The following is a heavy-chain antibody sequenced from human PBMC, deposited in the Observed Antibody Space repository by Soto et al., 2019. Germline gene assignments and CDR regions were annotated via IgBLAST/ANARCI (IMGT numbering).Heavy chain of an antibody. D-gene: IGHD3-22*01. J-gene: IGHJ4*02. CDR1: EGNSRNGGYY. CDR2: IYYSGST. CDR3: ARGSYYYVSSGYFHY. Sequence: SETLPHTWTVSEGNSRNGGYYWSRNRQKPGKAQEWIGYIYYSGSTYYNPSLKSRVTISVDTSMNQFSLKLSSVTAAVSAVYYCARGSYYYVSSGYFHYWGQGTLVSVSS. V-gene: IGHV4-30-2*05.